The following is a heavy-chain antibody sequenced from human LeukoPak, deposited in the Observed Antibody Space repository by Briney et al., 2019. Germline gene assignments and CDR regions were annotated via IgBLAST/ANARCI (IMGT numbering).Heavy chain of an antibody. CDR1: GYTFTGYY. D-gene: IGHD3-3*01. CDR3: ARGNIELRFLEWSMGWFDP. V-gene: IGHV1-2*02. Sequence: ASVKVSCKASGYTFTGYYMHWVRQAPGQGLEWMGWINPNSGGTNYAQKFQGRVTMTRDTSISTAYMELSRLRSDDTAVYYCARGNIELRFLEWSMGWFDPWGQGTLVTVSS. CDR2: INPNSGGT. J-gene: IGHJ5*02.